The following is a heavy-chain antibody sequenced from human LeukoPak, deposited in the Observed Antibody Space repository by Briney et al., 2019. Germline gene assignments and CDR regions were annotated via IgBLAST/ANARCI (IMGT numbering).Heavy chain of an antibody. D-gene: IGHD4-11*01. CDR3: ASHRATLDYSNPLDY. CDR2: NIPIFGTA. Sequence: SVKVSCKASGGTFSSYAISWVRQAPGQGLEWMGGNIPIFGTANYAQKFQGRVTITADESTSTAYMELSSLRSEDTAVYYCASHRATLDYSNPLDYWGQGTLVTVSS. CDR1: GGTFSSYA. V-gene: IGHV1-69*13. J-gene: IGHJ4*02.